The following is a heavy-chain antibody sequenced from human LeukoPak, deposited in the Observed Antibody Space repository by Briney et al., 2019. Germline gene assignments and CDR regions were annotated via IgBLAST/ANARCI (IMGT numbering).Heavy chain of an antibody. V-gene: IGHV4-38-2*02. J-gene: IGHJ4*02. CDR1: GYSISSGYY. Sequence: PSETLSLTCTVSGYSISSGYYWGWIRQPPGKGLEWIGSIYHSGSTYYSPSLKSRVTISVDTSKNQFSLKLSSVTAADTAVYYRARTGYSSSYYKFRFDYWGQGTLVTVSS. CDR3: ARTGYSSSYYKFRFDY. D-gene: IGHD6-13*01. CDR2: IYHSGST.